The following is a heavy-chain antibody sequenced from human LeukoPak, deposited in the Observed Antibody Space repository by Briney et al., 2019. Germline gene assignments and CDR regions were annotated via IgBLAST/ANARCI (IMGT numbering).Heavy chain of an antibody. CDR3: AKSRSGSANWALQIFDN. Sequence: GGSLRLSCAVSGFASGSEAMSWVRQSPARGLEWVASISPGGGTTYYADYVKGRLTISRDNSNNSLFVQMNSLRAEDTAVYFCAKSRSGSANWALQIFDNWGQGTLVTVSS. D-gene: IGHD1-1*01. CDR2: ISPGGGTT. V-gene: IGHV3-23*01. CDR1: GFASGSEA. J-gene: IGHJ4*02.